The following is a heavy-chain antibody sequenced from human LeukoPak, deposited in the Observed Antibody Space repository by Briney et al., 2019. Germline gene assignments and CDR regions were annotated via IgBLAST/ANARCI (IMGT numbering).Heavy chain of an antibody. J-gene: IGHJ4*02. V-gene: IGHV3-73*01. Sequence: GGSLGLSCAASGFTFSGSAMHWVRQASGKGLEWVGRIRSKANSYATAYAASVKGRFTISRDDSKNTAYLQMNSLKTEDTAVYYCTRRPSSSVGDWGQGTLVTVSS. D-gene: IGHD3-16*01. CDR3: TRRPSSSVGD. CDR2: IRSKANSYAT. CDR1: GFTFSGSA.